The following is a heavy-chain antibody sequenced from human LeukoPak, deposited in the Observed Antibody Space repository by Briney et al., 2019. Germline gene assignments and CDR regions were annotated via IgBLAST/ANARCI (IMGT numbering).Heavy chain of an antibody. Sequence: SETLSLTCTVSGGSISSGSYYWSWIRQPAGKGLEWIGRMYSSGSTNYNPPLKSRVTISVDTSKNQFSLKLNSVTAADTAVYYCVRDTRYDMDVWGKGTTVTVSS. V-gene: IGHV4-61*02. J-gene: IGHJ6*03. CDR1: GGSISSGSYY. CDR2: MYSSGST. CDR3: VRDTRYDMDV.